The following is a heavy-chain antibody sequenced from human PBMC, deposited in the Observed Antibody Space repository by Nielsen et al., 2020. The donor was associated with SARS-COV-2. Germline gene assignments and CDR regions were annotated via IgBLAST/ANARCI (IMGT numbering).Heavy chain of an antibody. CDR3: ARDSSGTYRRVDY. CDR1: GYTFTSYD. V-gene: IGHV1-8*01. Sequence: ASVKVSCKASGYTFTSYDINWVRQATGQGLEWMGWMNPNSGNTGYAQMFQGRVTMTRDTSISTAYMELSSLRSDDTAVYYCARDSSGTYRRVDYWGQGTLVTVSS. D-gene: IGHD3-22*01. CDR2: MNPNSGNT. J-gene: IGHJ4*02.